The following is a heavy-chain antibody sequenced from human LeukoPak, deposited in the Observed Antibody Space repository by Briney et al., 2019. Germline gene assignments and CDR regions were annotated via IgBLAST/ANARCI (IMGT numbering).Heavy chain of an antibody. CDR1: GFTFSSYA. J-gene: IGHJ4*02. V-gene: IGHV3-30*04. CDR3: AREDVSSALDY. CDR2: ISYHGSNK. Sequence: GGSLRLSCGASGFTFSSYAMHWVRQAPGKGLEWVAVISYHGSNKYFADSVKGRFTISRDNSKSTLYLQMNSLRGEDTAVYYCAREDVSSALDYWGQGTLVTVSS.